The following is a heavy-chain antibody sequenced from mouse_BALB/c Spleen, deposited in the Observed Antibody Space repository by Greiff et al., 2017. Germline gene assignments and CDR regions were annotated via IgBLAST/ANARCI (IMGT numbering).Heavy chain of an antibody. CDR3: TRDYCGSSNGYYCDY. V-gene: IGHV1S127*01. J-gene: IGHJ2*01. Sequence: QVQLKQPGAELVKPGASVKMSCKASGYTFTSYWMHWVQQRPGQGLEWIGVIDPSDSYTSYTQKFKGQATLTVDTSSSTVYMQLSSLTSEDSAVYYCTRDYCGSSNGYYCDYWGQGTTLTVSA. CDR1: GYTFTSYW. D-gene: IGHD1-1*01. CDR2: IDPSDSYT.